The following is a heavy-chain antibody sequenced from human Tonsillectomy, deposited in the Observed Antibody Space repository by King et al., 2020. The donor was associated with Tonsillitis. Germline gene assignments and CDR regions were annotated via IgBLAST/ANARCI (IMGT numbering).Heavy chain of an antibody. Sequence: QLVESGGGLVKPGGSLRLSCAASGFTFSSYSMNWVRQAPGKGLEWVSSISSSSSYIYYADSVKGRFTISRDNAKNSLYLQMNSLRAEDTAVYYCARDLSHDYGDYDAFDIWGQGTMVTVSS. CDR1: GFTFSSYS. D-gene: IGHD4-17*01. CDR2: ISSSSSYI. J-gene: IGHJ3*02. CDR3: ARDLSHDYGDYDAFDI. V-gene: IGHV3-21*01.